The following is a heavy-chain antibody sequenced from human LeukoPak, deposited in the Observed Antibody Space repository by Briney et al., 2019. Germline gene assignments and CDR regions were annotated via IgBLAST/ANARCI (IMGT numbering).Heavy chain of an antibody. D-gene: IGHD2-15*01. J-gene: IGHJ6*03. Sequence: SETLSLICTLSGGSISSYYGSWMRQPPGKGLVGFGYIYYSWSTNYNPSLKSPVTISVDTSKNQFSLKLSSVTAADTAVYYCARSVEGYCSGGSCYSYSYYMDVWGKGTTVTVSS. CDR1: GGSISSYY. V-gene: IGHV4-59*13. CDR2: IYYSWST. CDR3: ARSVEGYCSGGSCYSYSYYMDV.